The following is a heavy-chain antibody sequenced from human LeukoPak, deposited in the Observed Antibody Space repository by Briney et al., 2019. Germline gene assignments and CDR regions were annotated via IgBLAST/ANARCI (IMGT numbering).Heavy chain of an antibody. D-gene: IGHD3-10*01. CDR3: ARHVLLDWFDP. Sequence: SETLSLTCTVSGYSISSGYYWGWIRQPPGKGLEWIGSIYHSGSTYYNPSLKSRVTISVDTSKNQFSLKLSSVTAADTAVYYCARHVLLDWFDPWGQGTLVTVSS. CDR1: GYSISSGYY. V-gene: IGHV4-38-2*02. J-gene: IGHJ5*02. CDR2: IYHSGST.